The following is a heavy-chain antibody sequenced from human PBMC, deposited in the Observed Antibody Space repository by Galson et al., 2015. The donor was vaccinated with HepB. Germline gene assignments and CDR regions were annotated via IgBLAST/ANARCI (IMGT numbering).Heavy chain of an antibody. CDR1: GGSISSYY. J-gene: IGHJ6*02. CDR2: TYTSGGT. V-gene: IGHV4-4*07. Sequence: ETLSLTCTVSGGSISSYYWSWIRQPAGKGREWIGRTYTSGGTNANPTLKSRVTMSEETSKNQFSLKLSSVTAADTAVYYCARENVSGRNYGMDVWGQGTTVTVSS. CDR3: ARENVSGRNYGMDV. D-gene: IGHD1-26*01.